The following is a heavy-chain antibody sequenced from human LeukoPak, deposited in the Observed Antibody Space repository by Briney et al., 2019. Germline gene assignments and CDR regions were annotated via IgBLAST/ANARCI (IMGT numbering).Heavy chain of an antibody. V-gene: IGHV3-33*01. CDR3: AREGVVVSAAVDY. D-gene: IGHD2-2*01. Sequence: PGGSLRLSCAASGFTFSSYGMHWVRQAPGKGLEWVAVIWYDGSNKYYADSVKGRFTISRDNSKNTLYLQMNSLRAEDTAVYFCAREGVVVSAAVDYWGQGTLVTVSS. J-gene: IGHJ4*02. CDR2: IWYDGSNK. CDR1: GFTFSSYG.